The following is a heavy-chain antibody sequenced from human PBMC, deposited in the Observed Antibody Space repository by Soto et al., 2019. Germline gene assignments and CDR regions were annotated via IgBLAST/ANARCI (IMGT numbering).Heavy chain of an antibody. CDR2: IDPSDSYT. Sequence: LKISCKGSGYSFTSYWISGVRQMPGKGLEWMGRIDPSDSYTNYSPSFQGHVTISADKSISTAYLQWSSLKASDTAMYYCARPGDDFWSANFGTWGQGTLVTVSS. J-gene: IGHJ5*02. D-gene: IGHD3-3*01. CDR1: GYSFTSYW. V-gene: IGHV5-10-1*01. CDR3: ARPGDDFWSANFGT.